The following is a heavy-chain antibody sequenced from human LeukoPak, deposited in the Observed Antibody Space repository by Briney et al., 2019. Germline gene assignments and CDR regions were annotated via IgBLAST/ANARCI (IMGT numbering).Heavy chain of an antibody. CDR3: ARPTWTNYMDV. D-gene: IGHD3/OR15-3a*01. CDR1: GFTFSSYA. J-gene: IGHJ6*03. CDR2: ISYDGSNK. V-gene: IGHV3-30*04. Sequence: GGSLRLSCAASGFTFSSYAMHWVRQAPGKGLEWVAVISYDGSNKYYADSVKGRFTISRDNAKNSVSLQMNSLRAEDTAVYFCARPTWTNYMDVWGKGTAVTISS.